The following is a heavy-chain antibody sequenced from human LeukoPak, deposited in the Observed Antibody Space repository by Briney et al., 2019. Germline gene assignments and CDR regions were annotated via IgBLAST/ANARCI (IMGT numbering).Heavy chain of an antibody. CDR1: GGSFSGYY. CDR2: IHHSGST. CDR3: ARGGECGSCDGFDM. Sequence: SETLSLTCAVNGGSFSGYYWIWIRQPPGKGLEWIGAIHHSGSTDYNPSLKSRVTLSVDTSKNQFSLKLSSVTAADTAVYYCARGGECGSCDGFDMWGQGIMVTVSS. D-gene: IGHD2-15*01. V-gene: IGHV4-34*01. J-gene: IGHJ3*02.